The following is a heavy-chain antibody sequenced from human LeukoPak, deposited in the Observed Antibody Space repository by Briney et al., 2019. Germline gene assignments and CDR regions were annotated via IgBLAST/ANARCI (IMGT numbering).Heavy chain of an antibody. D-gene: IGHD1-26*01. Sequence: SETLSLTCTVSGGSISSSSYYWGWIRQPPGKGLEWIGSIYYSGSTYYNPSLKGRVTISVDTSKNQFSLKLSSVTAADTAVYYCARHDRPKWELNNWFDPWGQGTLVTVSS. CDR1: GGSISSSSYY. V-gene: IGHV4-39*01. CDR3: ARHDRPKWELNNWFDP. J-gene: IGHJ5*02. CDR2: IYYSGST.